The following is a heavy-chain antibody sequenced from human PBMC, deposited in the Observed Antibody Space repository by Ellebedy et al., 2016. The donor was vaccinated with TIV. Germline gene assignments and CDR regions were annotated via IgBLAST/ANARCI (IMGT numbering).Heavy chain of an antibody. J-gene: IGHJ4*02. CDR2: ISSDDGTI. Sequence: GESLKISCAASGFTFSDHYMSWIRQAPGKGLEWISFISSDDGTIYYADSVKGRFTISRDKSKNSLFLQMNSLRAEDTAVYFCARGLDLVNYFDYWGQGTLVTVSS. CDR1: GFTFSDHY. V-gene: IGHV3-11*01. CDR3: ARGLDLVNYFDY. D-gene: IGHD2-21*01.